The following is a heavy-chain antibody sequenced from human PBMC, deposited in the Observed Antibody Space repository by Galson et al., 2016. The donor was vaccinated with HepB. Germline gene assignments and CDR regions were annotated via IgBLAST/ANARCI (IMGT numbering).Heavy chain of an antibody. CDR3: ARDGTTPRKFAAYDI. V-gene: IGHV3-33*01. CDR2: IRVDGNNQ. D-gene: IGHD4-17*01. J-gene: IGHJ3*02. Sequence: SLRLSCAASGFSFSNDDMHWVRQTAGKGLEWVAGIRVDGNNQFYGDSVKGRFTISRDNSGHTVYLQMNSLRGEDTAVYYCARDGTTPRKFAAYDIWGQGTVVTVSS. CDR1: GFSFSNDD.